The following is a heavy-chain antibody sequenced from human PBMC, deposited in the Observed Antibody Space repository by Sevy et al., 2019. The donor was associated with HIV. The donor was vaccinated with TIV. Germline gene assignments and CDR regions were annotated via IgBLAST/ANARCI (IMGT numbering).Heavy chain of an antibody. CDR2: ISGTGDHT. D-gene: IGHD5-18*01. V-gene: IGHV3-23*01. J-gene: IGHJ4*02. CDR3: AKKMGGGSGMAFLVDY. CDR1: GFTFSSFA. Sequence: GSLRLSCAASGFTFSSFAMGWVRQAPGKGLDWISVISGTGDHTYYADSVKGRFTISRDNSKNTLFLQMNSLRAEDPAIFYCAKKMGGGSGMAFLVDYWGQGTLVTVSS.